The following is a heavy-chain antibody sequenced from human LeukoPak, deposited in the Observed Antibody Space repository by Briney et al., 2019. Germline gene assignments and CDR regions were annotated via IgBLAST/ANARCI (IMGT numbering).Heavy chain of an antibody. CDR3: AREARGLGYYDSSSYRAFDI. CDR1: GGSFSSGDYY. CDR2: IYYSGST. J-gene: IGHJ3*02. D-gene: IGHD3-22*01. Sequence: SETLSLTCTVSGGSFSSGDYYWSWIRQPPGKGLEWIGYIYYSGSTKYNPSLKSRVSISEDTSKNQFSLKLTSVTAADTAVYYCAREARGLGYYDSSSYRAFDIWGQGTMVTVSS. V-gene: IGHV4-30-4*08.